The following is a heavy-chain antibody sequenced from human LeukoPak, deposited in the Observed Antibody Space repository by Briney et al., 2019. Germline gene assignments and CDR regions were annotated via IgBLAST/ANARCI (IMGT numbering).Heavy chain of an antibody. CDR1: GFTFSSYG. CDR3: AKGMGGSGSYYNPFFDY. CDR2: IRYDGSNK. V-gene: IGHV3-30*02. Sequence: GGSLRLSCAASGFTFSSYGMHWVRQAPGKGLEWVAFIRYDGSNKYYADSVKGRFTISRDNSKNTLYQQMNSLRAEDTAVYYCAKGMGGSGSYYNPFFDYWGQGTLVTVSS. J-gene: IGHJ4*02. D-gene: IGHD3-10*01.